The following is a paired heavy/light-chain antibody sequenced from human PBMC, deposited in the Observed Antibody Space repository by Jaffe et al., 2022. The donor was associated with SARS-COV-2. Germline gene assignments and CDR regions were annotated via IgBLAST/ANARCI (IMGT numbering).Light chain of an antibody. CDR3: SSYAGSNSLV. V-gene: IGLV2-8*01. J-gene: IGLJ3*02. CDR1: SSDVGGYNY. CDR2: DVT. Sequence: QSALTQPPSASGSTGQSVTISCAGTSSDVGGYNYVSWYQQHPGKAPRLLIYDVTKLPSGVPDRFSGSKSGNTASLTVSGLHAEDEADYYCSSYAGSNSLVFGGGTKLTVL.
Heavy chain of an antibody. CDR2: INQDGSGR. J-gene: IGHJ5*02. Sequence: EVQLVESGGGLVQAGGSLKLSCVASGFTFSRNWMSWARQAPGKGLEWVANINQDGSGRYYVGSLRGRFTISRDNAKNSLYLQMNSLRVEDTAVYYCAQNYNWRFDPWGQGTLVTVSS. CDR1: GFTFSRNW. CDR3: AQNYNWRFDP. V-gene: IGHV3-7*01. D-gene: IGHD1-1*01.